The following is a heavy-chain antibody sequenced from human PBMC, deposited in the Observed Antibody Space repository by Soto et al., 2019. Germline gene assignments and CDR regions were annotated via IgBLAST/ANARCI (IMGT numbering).Heavy chain of an antibody. D-gene: IGHD2-15*01. J-gene: IGHJ5*02. CDR3: TTDLWRIAVVVGATGYFNP. V-gene: IGHV3-15*01. CDR2: IKSKSDGGTT. Sequence: GGPLRLSCAASGFTLSDACMSWVRQAPGKGWDWVGRIKSKSDGGTTEYAAPVRGRFNISRDDSKKTLYLQINSLKTEDTAVYYCTTDLWRIAVVVGATGYFNPWSQGT. CDR1: GFTLSDAC.